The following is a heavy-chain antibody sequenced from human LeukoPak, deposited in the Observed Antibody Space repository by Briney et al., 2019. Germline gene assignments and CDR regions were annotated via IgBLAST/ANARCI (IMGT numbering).Heavy chain of an antibody. D-gene: IGHD2-15*01. V-gene: IGHV4-38-2*01. CDR2: IYHSGST. CDR3: ARAYCSGGSCANFDY. Sequence: SETLSLTCAVSGYSISSGYYWGWIRQPPGKGLEWIGSIYHSGSTYYNPSLKSRVTISVDTSKNQFSLKLSSVTAADTAVYYCARAYCSGGSCANFDYWGQGTLVTVSS. J-gene: IGHJ4*02. CDR1: GYSISSGYY.